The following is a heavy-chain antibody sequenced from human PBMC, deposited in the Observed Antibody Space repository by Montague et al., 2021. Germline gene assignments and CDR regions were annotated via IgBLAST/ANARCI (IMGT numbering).Heavy chain of an antibody. Sequence: LSLTCTVSGGSISRSSYYWGWIRQPPGKGLEWIGSIYSSGSTYYNPSLKSRVTISADTSKNQFSLKLSSVTAADTAVYYCTRPGGYCTNDTCYFWFAPWGQGILVTVSS. CDR2: IYSSGST. J-gene: IGHJ5*02. CDR1: GGSISRSSYY. D-gene: IGHD2-8*01. CDR3: TRPGGYCTNDTCYFWFAP. V-gene: IGHV4-39*01.